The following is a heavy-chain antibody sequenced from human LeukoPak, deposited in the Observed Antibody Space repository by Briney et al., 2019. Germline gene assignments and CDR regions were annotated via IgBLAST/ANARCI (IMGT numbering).Heavy chain of an antibody. J-gene: IGHJ4*02. Sequence: SETLSLTCTISGGSISSSSYCWVWLRQPPGKGLEWFVSICYSGSACYNPSLKSRVTMSVDTSKNQFSLKLSSVTAADTAVYYCARHDSPYTSGCPFDYWGQGTLVTVSS. V-gene: IGHV4-39*01. CDR2: ICYSGSA. CDR1: GGSISSSSYC. D-gene: IGHD6-19*01. CDR3: ARHDSPYTSGCPFDY.